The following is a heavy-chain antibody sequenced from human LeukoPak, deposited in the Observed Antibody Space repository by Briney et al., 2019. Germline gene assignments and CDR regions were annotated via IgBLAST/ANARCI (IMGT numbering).Heavy chain of an antibody. CDR2: INSDGSST. D-gene: IGHD6-19*01. Sequence: PGGSLRLSCAASGFTLSSYWMHWVRQAPGKGLVWVSRINSDGSSTSYADSVKGRFTISRDNAKNTLYLQMNSLRAEDTAVYYCARDSYSSGWLNWFDPWGQGTLVTVSS. CDR3: ARDSYSSGWLNWFDP. CDR1: GFTLSSYW. J-gene: IGHJ5*02. V-gene: IGHV3-74*01.